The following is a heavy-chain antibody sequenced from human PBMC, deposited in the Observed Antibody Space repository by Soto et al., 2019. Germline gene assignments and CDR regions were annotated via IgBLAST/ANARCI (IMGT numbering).Heavy chain of an antibody. CDR3: AKETDISGYHLYYYYGMDV. D-gene: IGHD3-22*01. Sequence: GSLRLSCAASGFTFSSYAMSWVRQAPGKGLEWVSAISGSGGSTYYADSVKGRFTISRDNSKNTLYLQMNSLRAEDTAVYYCAKETDISGYHLYYYYGMDVWAQGTTVTVSS. J-gene: IGHJ6*02. V-gene: IGHV3-23*01. CDR2: ISGSGGST. CDR1: GFTFSSYA.